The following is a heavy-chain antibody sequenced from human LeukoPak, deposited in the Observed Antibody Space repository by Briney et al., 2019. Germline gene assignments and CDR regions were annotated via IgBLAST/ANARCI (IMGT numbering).Heavy chain of an antibody. V-gene: IGHV3-23*01. CDR2: ISGGGEST. J-gene: IGHJ4*02. CDR1: GFTFSNYA. CDR3: AKGEGGSCSTSSCSTYSDY. Sequence: TGGSLRLSCAASGFTFSNYAMNWVRQAPGKGLEWVSAISGGGESTYNADSVKGRFFISRDNSKNTLYLQMNSLRAEDTAVYYCAKGEGGSCSTSSCSTYSDYWGQGTLVTVSS. D-gene: IGHD2-15*01.